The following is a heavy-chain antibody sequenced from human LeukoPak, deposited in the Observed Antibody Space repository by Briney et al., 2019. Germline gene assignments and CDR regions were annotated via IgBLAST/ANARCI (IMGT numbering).Heavy chain of an antibody. CDR1: GFTFSSYS. CDR2: ISSSSSYI. D-gene: IGHD3-10*01. Sequence: GGSLRLSCAASGFTFSSYSMNWVRQAPGKGLEWVSLISSSSSYIYYADSVKGRFTISRGNAKNSLYLQINSLRVEDTAVYYCAREPSRGVINYYYYYMDVWGKGTTVTVSS. J-gene: IGHJ6*03. CDR3: AREPSRGVINYYYYYMDV. V-gene: IGHV3-21*01.